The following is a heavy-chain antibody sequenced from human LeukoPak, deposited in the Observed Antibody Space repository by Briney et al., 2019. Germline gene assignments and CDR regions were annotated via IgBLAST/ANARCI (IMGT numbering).Heavy chain of an antibody. J-gene: IGHJ6*03. CDR1: GGTLSRYA. CDR3: ARDRRIAARPSYYYYYYMDV. D-gene: IGHD6-6*01. Sequence: ASVKDSCKASGGTLSRYAISWVRQAPGQGLEWMGGIMPIFGTANYAQKFQGRVTITTDESTSTAYMELSSLRSEDTAVYFCARDRRIAARPSYYYYYYMDVWGKGTTVTVSS. V-gene: IGHV1-69*05. CDR2: IMPIFGTA.